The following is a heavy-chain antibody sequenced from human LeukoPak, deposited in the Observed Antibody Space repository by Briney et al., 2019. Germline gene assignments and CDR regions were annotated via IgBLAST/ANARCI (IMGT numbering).Heavy chain of an antibody. CDR3: ARFALSSSLDY. CDR1: GYNFTIYW. V-gene: IGHV5-51*01. D-gene: IGHD6-13*01. Sequence: GESLKISCKGSGYNFTIYWIGWVRQMPGKGLEWMGIIYPGYSDTRYSPSFQGQVTFSVDTSTSTVYLQWSSLKASDTAIYYCARFALSSSLDYWGQGTLVTVSP. CDR2: IYPGYSDT. J-gene: IGHJ4*02.